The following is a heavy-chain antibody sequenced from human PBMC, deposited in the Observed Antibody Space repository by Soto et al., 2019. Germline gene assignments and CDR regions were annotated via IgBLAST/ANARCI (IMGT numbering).Heavy chain of an antibody. D-gene: IGHD4-17*01. CDR1: GFTFSDYY. J-gene: IGHJ4*02. Sequence: QVQLVESGGGLVKPGGSLRLSCETSGFTFSDYYMSWIRQAPGKGLEWVSYIGTRGNTKYYADSVRGRFTISRDNAKNSVYLQMNSLRADDTAVYYCARDGTEYYGEYYDYWGQGIPVTGSS. V-gene: IGHV3-11*01. CDR3: ARDGTEYYGEYYDY. CDR2: IGTRGNTK.